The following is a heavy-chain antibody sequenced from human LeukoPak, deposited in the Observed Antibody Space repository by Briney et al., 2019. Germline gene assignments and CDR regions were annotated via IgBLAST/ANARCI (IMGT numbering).Heavy chain of an antibody. CDR2: ISYDGSNK. CDR3: ASGESRGKVLGDY. D-gene: IGHD2-15*01. CDR1: GFTFSSYA. Sequence: GGSLRLSCAASGFTFSSYAMHWVRQAPGKGLEWVAVISYDGSNKYYADSVKGRFTISRDNSKNTLYLQMNSLRAEDTAVYYCASGESRGKVLGDYWGQGTLVTVSS. V-gene: IGHV3-30*04. J-gene: IGHJ4*02.